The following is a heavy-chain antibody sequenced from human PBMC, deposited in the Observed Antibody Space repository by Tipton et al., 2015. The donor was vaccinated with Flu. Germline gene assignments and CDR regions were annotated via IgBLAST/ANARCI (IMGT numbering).Heavy chain of an antibody. Sequence: LRLSCAASGFTLSDYYMSWIRQAPGKGLEWIGGIYYSGSTYYNPSLESRVTISVDTSQNQFSLKLKSVIAADTAVYYCARDQGFGGGLAYDYYAMDVWGQGTTVTVSS. CDR3: ARDQGFGGGLAYDYYAMDV. CDR1: GFTLSDYY. D-gene: IGHD3-16*01. J-gene: IGHJ6*02. V-gene: IGHV4-31*02. CDR2: IYYSGST.